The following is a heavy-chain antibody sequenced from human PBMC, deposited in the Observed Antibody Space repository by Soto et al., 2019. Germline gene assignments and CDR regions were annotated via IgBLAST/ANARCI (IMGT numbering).Heavy chain of an antibody. CDR3: ARAGYYYGSGSYYMPSMVFDY. D-gene: IGHD3-10*01. Sequence: ASVTVSCKASGYTFTSYDINWVRQATGQGLEWMGWMNPNSGNTGYAQKFQGRVTMTRNTSISTAYMELSSLRSEDTAVYYCARAGYYYGSGSYYMPSMVFDYWGQGTLVTVSS. CDR2: MNPNSGNT. V-gene: IGHV1-8*01. J-gene: IGHJ4*02. CDR1: GYTFTSYD.